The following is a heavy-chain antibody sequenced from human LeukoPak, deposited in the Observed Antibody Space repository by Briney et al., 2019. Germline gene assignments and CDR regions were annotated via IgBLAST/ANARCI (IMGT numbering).Heavy chain of an antibody. J-gene: IGHJ3*02. CDR1: GGSISSYY. CDR2: IYYSGST. V-gene: IGHV4-59*01. CDR3: ARGPDGYNWHDAFDI. D-gene: IGHD5-24*01. Sequence: PSETLSLTCTVSGGSISSYYWSWIRQPPGKGLEWIGYIYYSGSTNYNPSLKSRVTISVDTSKNQFSLKLSSVTAADTAVYYCARGPDGYNWHDAFDIWGQGTMVTVSS.